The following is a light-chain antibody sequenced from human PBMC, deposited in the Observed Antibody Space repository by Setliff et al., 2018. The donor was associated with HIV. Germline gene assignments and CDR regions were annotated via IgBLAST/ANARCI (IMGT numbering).Light chain of an antibody. V-gene: IGLV2-18*02. CDR2: EVN. CDR3: SSYTSISTYV. CDR1: SSDVGSYNR. J-gene: IGLJ1*01. Sequence: ALTQPPSVSGSPGQSVTISCTGTSSDVGSYNRVSWYQQPPGTAPKLMIYEVNNRPSGVPDRFSGFKSGNTASLTISGLQAEDEADYYCSSYTSISTYVFGTGTKVTVL.